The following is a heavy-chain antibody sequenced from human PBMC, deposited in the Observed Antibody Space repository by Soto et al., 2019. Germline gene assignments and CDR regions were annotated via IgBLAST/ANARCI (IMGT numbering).Heavy chain of an antibody. D-gene: IGHD2-15*01. CDR3: ARRPHCSGGICYYGLDN. V-gene: IGHV1-8*01. CDR2: MNPDSGHA. Sequence: ASVKVSCKASGYTFTNSDINWVRQAPGQGLEWMGWMNPDSGHAAYAQKFQGRVTLTTSTSTSTVYMEMRSLGSEDTAVYYCARRPHCSGGICYYGLDNWGQGTLVTVS. CDR1: GYTFTNSD. J-gene: IGHJ4*02.